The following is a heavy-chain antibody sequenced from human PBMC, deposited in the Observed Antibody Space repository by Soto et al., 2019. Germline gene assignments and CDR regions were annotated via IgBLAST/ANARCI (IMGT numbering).Heavy chain of an antibody. CDR1: EFTFSSYC. D-gene: IGHD3-16*01. CDR3: ARDAYGYGMDV. CDR2: ISYDGSNK. V-gene: IGHV3-30*03. Sequence: GVSPXLSFAASEFTFSSYCMHWVRQAPGKGLEWVAVISYDGSNKYYADSVKGRFTISRDNSKNTLYLQMNSLRAEDTAVYYCARDAYGYGMDVWGQGTTVTVSS. J-gene: IGHJ6*02.